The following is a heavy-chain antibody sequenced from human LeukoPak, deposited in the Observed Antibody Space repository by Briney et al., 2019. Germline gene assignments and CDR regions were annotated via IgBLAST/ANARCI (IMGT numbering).Heavy chain of an antibody. J-gene: IGHJ5*02. CDR3: ARDYSGQWEQLTGWWIDP. D-gene: IGHD1-26*01. CDR2: INPNSGGT. CDR1: GYTFTGYY. Sequence: ASVKVSCKSSGYTFTGYYIHWVRQAPGQGLEWMGWINPNSGGTNYAQKFQGRVTMTRDTSISTAYMELSRLRSDDTAVYYCARDYSGQWEQLTGWWIDPWGQGTLDIVSS. V-gene: IGHV1-2*02.